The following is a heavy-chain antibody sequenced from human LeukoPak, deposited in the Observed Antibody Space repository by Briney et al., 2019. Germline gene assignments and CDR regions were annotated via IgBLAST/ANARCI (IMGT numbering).Heavy chain of an antibody. CDR3: GRDRSDSGDYVLLDN. Sequence: ASVKVSCKASGYTFTSYGISWLRQAPGQGLEWMGWINPYNANTNYAQKLQGRVIMTTDTSTSTAYLEVRSLRSDDTAVYYCGRDRSDSGDYVLLDNWGQGTLVTVSS. V-gene: IGHV1-18*01. D-gene: IGHD4-17*01. CDR1: GYTFTSYG. J-gene: IGHJ4*02. CDR2: INPYNANT.